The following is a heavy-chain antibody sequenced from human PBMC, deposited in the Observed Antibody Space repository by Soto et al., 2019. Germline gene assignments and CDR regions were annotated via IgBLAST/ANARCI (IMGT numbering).Heavy chain of an antibody. V-gene: IGHV3-15*07. CDR1: GFTFSKVW. CDR3: LTSLIEVLDF. D-gene: IGHD3-9*01. J-gene: IGHJ4*02. CDR2: IRPKTDGGTA. Sequence: GGSLRLSCAVSGFTFSKVWMNWVRQAPGKGLEWVGRIRPKTDGGTADYAAPVKGRFTISRDDSKNTLYLEMNNMKPEDTAMYYCLTSLIEVLDFWGQGTLVTVSS.